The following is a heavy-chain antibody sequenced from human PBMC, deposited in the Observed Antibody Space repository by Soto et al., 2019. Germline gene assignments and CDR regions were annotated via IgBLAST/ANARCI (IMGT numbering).Heavy chain of an antibody. CDR3: SQRLLGGHCTSTTCYFLVAY. V-gene: IGHV3-23*01. Sequence: EVRLLESGGDLVQPGGSLRLSCAASGFTFSSYAMSWVRQAPGKGLEWVSASSGSDVSTYYADPVKGRVTIARDNSKNKLYLQMNSLRAEDTAVYYCSQRLLGGHCTSTTCYFLVAYWGKVTRVTVSS. CDR2: SSGSDVST. CDR1: GFTFSSYA. D-gene: IGHD2-2*01. J-gene: IGHJ4*02.